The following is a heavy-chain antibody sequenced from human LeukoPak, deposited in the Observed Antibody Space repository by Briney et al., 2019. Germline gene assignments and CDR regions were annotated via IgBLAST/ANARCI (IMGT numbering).Heavy chain of an antibody. CDR3: TKLQLAWELIGASFDY. Sequence: GGSLRLSCAASGFTFNSYGMTWVRQAPGKGLVWVSVISGSGAATYYADSVKGRFTISRDSSKNILYLQLNNLNAEYTAFYFFTKLQLAWELIGASFDYWGQGSLVT. J-gene: IGHJ4*02. V-gene: IGHV3-23*01. CDR1: GFTFNSYG. D-gene: IGHD6-6*01. CDR2: ISGSGAAT.